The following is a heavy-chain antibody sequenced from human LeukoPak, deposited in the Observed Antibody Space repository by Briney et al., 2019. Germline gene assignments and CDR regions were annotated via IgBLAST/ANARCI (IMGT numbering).Heavy chain of an antibody. Sequence: SETLSLTGTVSGGTGSSMFWIWIRQPAVKGLEWIGRIYTSGITNYNPSLKSRVTMSVDTSKNQFSLKLSSVTAADTAVYYCARDLGPDCSSTRCYALDVWGQGTTVTVSS. D-gene: IGHD2-2*01. V-gene: IGHV4-4*07. CDR3: ARDLGPDCSSTRCYALDV. CDR1: GGTGSSMF. CDR2: IYTSGIT. J-gene: IGHJ6*02.